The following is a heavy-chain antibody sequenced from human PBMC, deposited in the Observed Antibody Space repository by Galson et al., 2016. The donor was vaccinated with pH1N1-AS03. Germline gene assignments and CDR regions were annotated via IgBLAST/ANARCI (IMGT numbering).Heavy chain of an antibody. CDR2: IYPGVNA. J-gene: IGHJ5*02. V-gene: IGHV4-38-2*02. CDR3: ARSPRVISVAGTFPSRFDP. Sequence: SETLSLTCTVSGYSITTGHYWGWIRQPPGKGLEWIGSIYPGVNADYNPSLNSRVSISVNTSKNQFSLKLSSVTAADTAVYYCARSPRVISVAGTFPSRFDPWGQGTLVTVSS. CDR1: GYSITTGHY. D-gene: IGHD6-19*01.